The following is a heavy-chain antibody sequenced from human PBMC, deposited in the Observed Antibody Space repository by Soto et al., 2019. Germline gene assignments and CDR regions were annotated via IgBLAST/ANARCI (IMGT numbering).Heavy chain of an antibody. Sequence: QVQLVESGGGVVQPGRSLRLSCAASGFTFSSYGMHWVRQSPGKGLEWVAVISYDGSNKYYADSVKGRFTISRDNSKNTLYLQMNCLRAEDTAVYYCAKGSEIVATDYLGQGTLVTVSS. J-gene: IGHJ4*02. V-gene: IGHV3-30*18. CDR1: GFTFSSYG. D-gene: IGHD5-12*01. CDR2: ISYDGSNK. CDR3: AKGSEIVATDY.